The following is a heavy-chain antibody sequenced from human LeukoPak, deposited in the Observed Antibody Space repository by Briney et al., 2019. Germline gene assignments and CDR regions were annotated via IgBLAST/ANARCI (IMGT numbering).Heavy chain of an antibody. V-gene: IGHV4-4*07. CDR3: ARERSSGWSDAFDI. CDR1: GGSISSYY. CDR2: IYTSGST. Sequence: SETLSLTCTVSGGSISSYYWSWIRQPAGKGLEWIGRIYTSGSTNYNPSLKSRVTMSVDTSKNQFSLKLSSVTAADTAVHYCARERSSGWSDAFDIWGQGTMVTVSS. D-gene: IGHD6-19*01. J-gene: IGHJ3*02.